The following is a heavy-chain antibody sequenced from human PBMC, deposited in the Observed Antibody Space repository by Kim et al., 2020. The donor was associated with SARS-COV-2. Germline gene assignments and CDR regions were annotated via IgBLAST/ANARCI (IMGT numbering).Heavy chain of an antibody. Sequence: ASVKVSCKASGYTFTGYYIHWVRQAPGQGLEWMGWINPNSGGTNYAQKFQGRVTMTRDTSISTAYMELSRLRSDDTAVYYCARPSYCSGGSCYSYCYYGMDVWGQGTTVTVSS. CDR2: INPNSGGT. D-gene: IGHD2-15*01. J-gene: IGHJ6*02. CDR1: GYTFTGYY. V-gene: IGHV1-2*02. CDR3: ARPSYCSGGSCYSYCYYGMDV.